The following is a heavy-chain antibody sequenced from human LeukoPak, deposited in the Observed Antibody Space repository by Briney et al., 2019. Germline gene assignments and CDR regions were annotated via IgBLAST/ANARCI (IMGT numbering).Heavy chain of an antibody. CDR3: ARAASRVGSSSHGY. J-gene: IGHJ4*02. Sequence: GGSLRLSCAASGFTFSSYAMHWVRQAPGKGLEYVSAISSNGGSTYYANSVKGRFTISRDNSKNTLYLQMGSLRAEDMAVYYCARAASRVGSSSHGYWGQGTLVTVSS. CDR1: GFTFSSYA. D-gene: IGHD6-13*01. CDR2: ISSNGGST. V-gene: IGHV3-64*01.